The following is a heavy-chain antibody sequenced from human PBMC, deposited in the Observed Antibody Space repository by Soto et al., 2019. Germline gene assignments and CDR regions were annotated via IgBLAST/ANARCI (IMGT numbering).Heavy chain of an antibody. Sequence: EVQLVESGGGLVKPGGSLRLSCAASGFTFSSYSMNWVRQAPGKGLEWVSSISSSSSYIYYADSVKGRFTISRDNAKNPLYLQMNSLRAEDTAVYYCARGTYYHGSGTDAFDIWGQGTMVTVSS. V-gene: IGHV3-21*01. CDR3: ARGTYYHGSGTDAFDI. J-gene: IGHJ3*02. CDR1: GFTFSSYS. CDR2: ISSSSSYI. D-gene: IGHD3-10*01.